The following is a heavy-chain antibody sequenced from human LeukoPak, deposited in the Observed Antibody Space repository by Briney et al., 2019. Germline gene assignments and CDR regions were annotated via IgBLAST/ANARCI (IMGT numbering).Heavy chain of an antibody. J-gene: IGHJ4*02. D-gene: IGHD6-13*01. CDR3: ATDSPWVVFGGSSSWYYFDY. Sequence: ASVKVSCKVSGYTLTELSMHWVRQAPGKGLEWMGGFDPEDGETIYAQKFRGRVTMTEDTSTDTAYMELSSLRSEDTAVYYCATDSPWVVFGGSSSWYYFDYWGQGTLVTVSS. CDR2: FDPEDGET. CDR1: GYTLTELS. V-gene: IGHV1-24*01.